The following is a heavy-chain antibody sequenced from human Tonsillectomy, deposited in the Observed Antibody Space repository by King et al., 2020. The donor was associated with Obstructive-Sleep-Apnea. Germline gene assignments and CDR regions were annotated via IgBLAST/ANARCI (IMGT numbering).Heavy chain of an antibody. J-gene: IGHJ6*02. V-gene: IGHV1-46*01. D-gene: IGHD3-16*01. Sequence: VQLVESGAEVKKPGASVKLSCKASGYTFTGYYIHWVRQAPGQGLEWVGIINPNGGSTSYPQKFQGRVTVTRDWSTSTVFMELNSLTSEDSAVYYCAGDPNIVMDYYYPGMDVWGQGTTVTVSS. CDR3: AGDPNIVMDYYYPGMDV. CDR2: INPNGGST. CDR1: GYTFTGYY.